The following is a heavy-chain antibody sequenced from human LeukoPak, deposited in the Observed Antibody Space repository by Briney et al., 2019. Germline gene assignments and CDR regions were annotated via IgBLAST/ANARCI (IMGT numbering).Heavy chain of an antibody. J-gene: IGHJ4*02. D-gene: IGHD1-26*01. CDR3: ARVRGSYHFDY. CDR1: GFTFSGYS. V-gene: IGHV3-48*01. Sequence: GGSLRLSCAASGFTFSGYSLNWVRQAPGKGLEWVSCITSSSSAIYYADSVKGRFTISRDNARNSLYLQMNSLRAEDTAVYYCARVRGSYHFDYWGQGTLVTVSS. CDR2: ITSSSSAI.